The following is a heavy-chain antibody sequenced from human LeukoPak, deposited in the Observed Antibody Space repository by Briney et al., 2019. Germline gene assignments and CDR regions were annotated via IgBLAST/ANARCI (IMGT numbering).Heavy chain of an antibody. J-gene: IGHJ4*02. D-gene: IGHD3-22*01. Sequence: SETLSLTCTVSGGSNSSSSYYWGWIRQPPGKGLEWIGSIYYSGSTYYNPSLKSRVTISVDTSKNQFSLKLSSVTAADTAVYYCARGNFDRYYYDSSGLYFDYWGQGTLVTVS. CDR3: ARGNFDRYYYDSSGLYFDY. CDR2: IYYSGST. V-gene: IGHV4-39*07. CDR1: GGSNSSSSYY.